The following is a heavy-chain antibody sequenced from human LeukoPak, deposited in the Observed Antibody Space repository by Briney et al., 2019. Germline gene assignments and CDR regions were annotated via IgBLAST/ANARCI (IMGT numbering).Heavy chain of an antibody. CDR3: ARDPGDTDWYNFDF. CDR1: AGSISSTSYY. CDR2: ISYGGNT. D-gene: IGHD3-9*01. Sequence: SETLSLTCTVSAGSISSTSYYWGWIRRPPGKGLEWIGSISYGGNTYYNPSLKSRVTISVDTSKNQFSLKLSSVTAADTAVYYCARDPGDTDWYNFDFWGQGILVTVSS. V-gene: IGHV4-39*07. J-gene: IGHJ4*02.